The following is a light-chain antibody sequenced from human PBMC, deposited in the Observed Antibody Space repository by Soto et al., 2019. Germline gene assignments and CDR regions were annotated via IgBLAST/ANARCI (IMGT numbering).Light chain of an antibody. Sequence: QSALTQPASVSGSPGQSITISCTGTTSDVGTYNLVSWYQQYPGKAPQVVISEVTKRPSVVSDRFSGSKSGNMASLTISGLQAEDEADYYCRSYAGTGTWIFGGGTKLTVL. CDR3: RSYAGTGTWI. V-gene: IGLV2-23*02. CDR2: EVT. CDR1: TSDVGTYNL. J-gene: IGLJ2*01.